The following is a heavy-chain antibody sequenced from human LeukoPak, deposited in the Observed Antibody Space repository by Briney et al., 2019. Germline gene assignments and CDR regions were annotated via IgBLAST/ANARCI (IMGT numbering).Heavy chain of an antibody. CDR3: ARYPYNTVDNAFDI. Sequence: ASVKVSCKASGYTFTGYYMHWVRQAPGQGLEWMGWINPNSGGTNYAQEFQGRVTMTTDTSTSTAYMELRSLRSDDTAVYYRARYPYNTVDNAFDIWGQGTMVTVSS. J-gene: IGHJ3*02. D-gene: IGHD4-23*01. CDR2: INPNSGGT. V-gene: IGHV1-2*02. CDR1: GYTFTGYY.